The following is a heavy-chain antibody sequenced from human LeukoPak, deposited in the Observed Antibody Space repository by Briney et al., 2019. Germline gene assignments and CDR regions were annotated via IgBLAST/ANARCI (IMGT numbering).Heavy chain of an antibody. V-gene: IGHV3-53*04. CDR3: ARVGRYCSSTSCYLDWFDP. D-gene: IGHD2-2*01. J-gene: IGHJ5*02. CDR2: IYSGGST. Sequence: GSLRLSCAASGFTVSSNYMSWVRQAPGKGLEWVSVIYSGGSTYYADSVKGRFTISRHNSKNTLYLQMNSLRAEDTAVYYCARVGRYCSSTSCYLDWFDPWGQGTLVTVSS. CDR1: GFTVSSNY.